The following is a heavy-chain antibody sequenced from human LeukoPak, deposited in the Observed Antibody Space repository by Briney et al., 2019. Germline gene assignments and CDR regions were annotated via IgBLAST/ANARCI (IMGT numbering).Heavy chain of an antibody. CDR3: ARGLRGREYSYDPDSYYFYYMDV. CDR2: IFSAGYT. J-gene: IGHJ6*03. D-gene: IGHD5-18*01. CDR1: GFSVTSNY. V-gene: IGHV3-66*01. Sequence: GGSLRLSCAASGFSVTSNYMTWVRQAPGKGLEWVSVIFSAGYTYYTDSVTGRFTISRDNSKNTVYLQMNSLRAEDTAIYYCARGLRGREYSYDPDSYYFYYMDVWGAGTTVTISS.